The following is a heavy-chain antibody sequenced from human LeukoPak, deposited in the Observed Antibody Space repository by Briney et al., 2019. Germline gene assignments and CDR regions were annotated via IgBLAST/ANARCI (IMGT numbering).Heavy chain of an antibody. Sequence: PGGSLRLSCAASGFTFSSYAMHWVRQAPGKGLEWVAVISYDGSNKYYADSVKGRFTISRDNSKNTLSLQMTTLRPDDTAVYYCVRDATVGAAYFDFWGQGALVAVS. CDR3: VRDATVGAAYFDF. V-gene: IGHV3-30-3*01. J-gene: IGHJ4*02. D-gene: IGHD6-13*01. CDR2: ISYDGSNK. CDR1: GFTFSSYA.